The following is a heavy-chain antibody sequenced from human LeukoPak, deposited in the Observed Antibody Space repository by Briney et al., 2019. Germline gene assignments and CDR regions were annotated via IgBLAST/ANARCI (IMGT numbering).Heavy chain of an antibody. V-gene: IGHV3-7*01. CDR2: IKQDGSEK. D-gene: IGHD5-12*01. CDR3: AREYSGYDCFIYYYYGMDV. Sequence: GGSLRLSCAASGFTFSSYWMSWVRQAPGKGLEWVANIKQDGSEKYYVDSVKGRFTISRDNAKNSLYLQMNSLRAEDTAVYYCAREYSGYDCFIYYYYGMDVWGQGTTVTVSS. CDR1: GFTFSSYW. J-gene: IGHJ6*02.